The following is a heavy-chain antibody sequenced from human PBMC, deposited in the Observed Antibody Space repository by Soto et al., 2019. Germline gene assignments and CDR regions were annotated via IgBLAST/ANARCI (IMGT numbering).Heavy chain of an antibody. CDR2: IIPIFGTA. V-gene: IGHV1-69*13. CDR3: AELGGGVAGTGEAFDY. Sequence: SVKVSCKASGGTFSSYAISWVRQAPGQGLEWMGGIIPIFGTANYAQKFQGRVTITADESTSTAYMELSSLRSEDTAVYYCAELGGGVAGTGEAFDYWGQGTLVTVSS. D-gene: IGHD6-19*01. CDR1: GGTFSSYA. J-gene: IGHJ4*02.